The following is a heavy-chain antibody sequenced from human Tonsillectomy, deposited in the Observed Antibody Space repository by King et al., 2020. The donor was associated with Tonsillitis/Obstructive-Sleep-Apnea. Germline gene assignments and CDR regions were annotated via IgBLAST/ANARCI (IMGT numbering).Heavy chain of an antibody. D-gene: IGHD4-17*01. CDR1: GFTFSSYG. CDR3: ARPDYGDSIDY. CDR2: IWYDGSNK. V-gene: IGHV3-33*01. Sequence: VQLVESGGGVVQPGRSLRLSCAASGFTFSSYGTHWVRQAPGKGLEWVAVIWYDGSNKYYADSVKGRFTISRDNSKNTLYLQMNSLRAEDTAVYYCARPDYGDSIDYWGQGTLVTVSS. J-gene: IGHJ4*02.